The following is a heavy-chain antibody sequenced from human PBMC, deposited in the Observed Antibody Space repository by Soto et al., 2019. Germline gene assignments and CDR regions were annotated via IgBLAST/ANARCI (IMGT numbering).Heavy chain of an antibody. CDR2: IYYSGST. CDR3: ARHGALYSSGFDP. V-gene: IGHV4-39*01. Sequence: SETLSLTCTVSGGSISSSSYYCGWIRQPPGKGLEWIGCIYYSGSTYYNASLKSRVTISVDTSKNQFSLKLSSVTAADTAVYYCARHGALYSSGFDPWGQGTLVTVSS. D-gene: IGHD6-25*01. J-gene: IGHJ5*02. CDR1: GGSISSSSYY.